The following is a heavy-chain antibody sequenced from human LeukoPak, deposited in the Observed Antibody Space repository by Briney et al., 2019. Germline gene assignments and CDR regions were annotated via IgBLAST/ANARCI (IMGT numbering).Heavy chain of an antibody. Sequence: PGGSLRLSCAASGFTFSDYYMSWIRQAPGKGLEWLSYISSSGTTIYYADSVKGRFTISRDNAKNSLYLQMNSLRAEDTAVYYCVRWIASGSGIYWYFDVWGRGTLVTVSS. V-gene: IGHV3-11*04. CDR3: VRWIASGSGIYWYFDV. D-gene: IGHD1-26*01. CDR1: GFTFSDYY. CDR2: ISSSGTTI. J-gene: IGHJ2*01.